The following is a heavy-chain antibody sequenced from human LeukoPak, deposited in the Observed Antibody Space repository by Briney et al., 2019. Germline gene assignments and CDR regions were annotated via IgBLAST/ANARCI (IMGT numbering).Heavy chain of an antibody. CDR2: IYYRGST. J-gene: IGHJ4*02. CDR3: ARQYGASGKDY. V-gene: IGHV4-59*08. D-gene: IGHD3-10*01. Sequence: SETLSLTCTVSGGSISSYYWSWIRQPPGKGLECIGYIYYRGSTNYNPSLKSRVTISVDTSKNQFSLKLSSVTAADTAVYYCARQYGASGKDYWGQGTLVTVSS. CDR1: GGSISSYY.